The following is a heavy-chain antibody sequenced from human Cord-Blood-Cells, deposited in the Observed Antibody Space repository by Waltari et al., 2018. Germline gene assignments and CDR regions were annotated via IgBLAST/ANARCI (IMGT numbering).Heavy chain of an antibody. Sequence: QVQLQQWGAGLLKPSETLSLTCAVYGGSFSGYYWSWFRQHLGKGLEWIGEINHSGSTSNNPSLKRRVTIAVDTSKNQFSLKLSSVTAADTAVYYCVIVVPAGYFDYWGQGTLVTVSS. CDR2: INHSGST. D-gene: IGHD2-2*01. CDR3: VIVVPAGYFDY. V-gene: IGHV4-34*01. J-gene: IGHJ4*02. CDR1: GGSFSGYY.